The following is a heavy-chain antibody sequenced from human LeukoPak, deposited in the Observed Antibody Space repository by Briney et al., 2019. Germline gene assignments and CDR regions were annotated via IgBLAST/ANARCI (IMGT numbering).Heavy chain of an antibody. CDR2: ISYDGSNK. V-gene: IGHV3-30*18. Sequence: GGSLRLSCAASGFTFSSYGMHWVRQAPGKGLEWVAVISYDGSNKYYADSVKGRFTISRDNSKNTLYLQMNSLRAEDTAVYYCAKAELYYYDSSGYYYGDAFDIWGQGTMVTVSS. CDR3: AKAELYYYDSSGYYYGDAFDI. D-gene: IGHD3-22*01. J-gene: IGHJ3*02. CDR1: GFTFSSYG.